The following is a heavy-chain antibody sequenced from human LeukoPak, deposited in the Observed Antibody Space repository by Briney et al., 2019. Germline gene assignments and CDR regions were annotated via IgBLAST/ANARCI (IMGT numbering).Heavy chain of an antibody. CDR3: AKGHSIGPYNWFDS. CDR2: INHSGTT. J-gene: IGHJ5*01. Sequence: SETLSLTCAVYGGPLESYYWSWIRQSPGRGLEWIGEINHSGTTEYNPSLKSRVTISMDTSRNQFSLKVTSMTAADTAMYFCAKGHSIGPYNWFDSWGQGTQVTVSS. D-gene: IGHD6-25*01. V-gene: IGHV4-34*01. CDR1: GGPLESYY.